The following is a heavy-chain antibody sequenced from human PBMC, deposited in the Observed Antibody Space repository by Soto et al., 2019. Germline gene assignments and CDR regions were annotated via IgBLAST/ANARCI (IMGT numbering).Heavy chain of an antibody. J-gene: IGHJ3*02. D-gene: IGHD4-17*01. V-gene: IGHV6-1*01. CDR3: ARDYSYDYGDYFPTVEAFDI. Sequence: QVQLQQSGPGLVKPSQTLSLTCAISGDSVSSNSAAWNWIRQSPSRGLEWQGRTYYRSKWYNDYAVSVKSRITINPDTSKNQFSLQLNSVTPEDTAVYYCARDYSYDYGDYFPTVEAFDIWGQGTMVTVSS. CDR2: TYYRSKWYN. CDR1: GDSVSSNSAA.